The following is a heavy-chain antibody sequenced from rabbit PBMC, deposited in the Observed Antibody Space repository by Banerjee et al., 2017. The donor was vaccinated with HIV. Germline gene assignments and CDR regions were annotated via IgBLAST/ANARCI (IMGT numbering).Heavy chain of an antibody. CDR3: AREIVGYVGYGYAPFNL. CDR1: GIDFSNYYF. V-gene: IGHV1S43*01. CDR2: IYTLTANT. D-gene: IGHD6-1*01. Sequence: QSLEESRGGLVKPGGTLTLTCKASGIDFSNYYFMCWVRQAPGKGLELIACIYTLTANTWYASWVNGRFTISRSSSLNTVDLKMTSLTAADTATYFCAREIVGYVGYGYAPFNLWGQGTLVTDS. J-gene: IGHJ4*01.